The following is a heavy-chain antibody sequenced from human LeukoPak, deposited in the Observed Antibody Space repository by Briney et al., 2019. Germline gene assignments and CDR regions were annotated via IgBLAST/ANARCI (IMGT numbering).Heavy chain of an antibody. J-gene: IGHJ5*02. CDR1: GGSFSGYY. CDR3: ARVYRRLRSPCQPGYNWFDP. Sequence: SETLSLTCAVYGGSFSGYYWSWIRQPPGKGLEWIGEINHSGSTNYNPSLKSRVTISVDTSKNQFSLKLSSVTAADTAVYYCARVYRRLRSPCQPGYNWFDPWGQGTLVTVSS. CDR2: INHSGST. D-gene: IGHD3-16*01. V-gene: IGHV4-34*01.